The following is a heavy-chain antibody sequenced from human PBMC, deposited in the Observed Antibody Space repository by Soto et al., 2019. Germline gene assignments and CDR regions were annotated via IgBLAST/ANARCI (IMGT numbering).Heavy chain of an antibody. D-gene: IGHD3-10*01. CDR3: ARRTPLYASESSRFDP. V-gene: IGHV4-39*01. Sequence: SETLTLTCIVSGGSITNNDYYWGWIRRPPGKGLEWIGTIHYSGGASYNPSLKSRVIISADTFKNQFSLRLSSVTAADTAVYYCARRTPLYASESSRFDPWGQGALVTVSS. CDR1: GGSITNNDYY. J-gene: IGHJ5*02. CDR2: IHYSGGA.